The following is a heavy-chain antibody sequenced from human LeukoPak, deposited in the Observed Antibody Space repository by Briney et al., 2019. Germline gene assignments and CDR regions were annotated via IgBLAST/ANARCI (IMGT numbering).Heavy chain of an antibody. CDR1: GGSISTSSHS. J-gene: IGHJ5*02. Sequence: SETLSLTCTVSGGSISTSSHSWGWIRQPPGKGLEWIATKEYGGRTYYNTSLKSRVTISVDTSKNQFSLKLSSVTAADTAVYYCAVSARRVVRAWGQGTLVTVSS. CDR2: KEYGGRT. V-gene: IGHV4-39*01. D-gene: IGHD2-2*01. CDR3: AVSARRVVRA.